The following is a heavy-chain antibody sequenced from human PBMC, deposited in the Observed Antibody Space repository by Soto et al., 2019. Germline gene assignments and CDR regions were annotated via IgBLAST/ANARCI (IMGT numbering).Heavy chain of an antibody. D-gene: IGHD1-7*01. J-gene: IGHJ4*01. V-gene: IGHV1-3*01. CDR1: GYTFASYA. CDR3: SYGLELYYLAY. Sequence: GAAGKVCWEACGYTFASYAMHLGRQAPGQRLEWMGWINAGNGNTKYSQKFQGRVTITRDTSASTAYMELSSLRSEDTALYYCSYGLELYYLAYPGQRTLVTVS. CDR2: INAGNGNT.